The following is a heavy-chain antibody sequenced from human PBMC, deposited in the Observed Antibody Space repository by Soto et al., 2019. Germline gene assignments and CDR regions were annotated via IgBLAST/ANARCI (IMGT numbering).Heavy chain of an antibody. Sequence: QDQLVQSGAEVKKPGSSVKVSCKASGGTFSSHTFSWVRQAPGQGLEWMGRIIPALGTATYAQKFQGRVTLTADESATTVYMELNSLRSEDTAVYYCARPDFGAYWYFDLWGRGTLVTVSS. D-gene: IGHD4-17*01. CDR3: ARPDFGAYWYFDL. CDR2: IIPALGTA. CDR1: GGTFSSHT. V-gene: IGHV1-69*08. J-gene: IGHJ2*01.